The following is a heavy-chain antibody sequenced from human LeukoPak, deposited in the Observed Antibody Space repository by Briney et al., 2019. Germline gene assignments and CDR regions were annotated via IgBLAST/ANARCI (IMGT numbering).Heavy chain of an antibody. D-gene: IGHD1-26*01. CDR3: ARGSLGDGSLLIDY. CDR2: INSDGSDI. CDR1: GFTFSRYW. Sequence: GGSLRLSCAASGFTFSRYWMHWVRQAPGKGLVWVSRINSDGSDITYADSVKGRFTISRDNAKNTVYLQMNSLRAEDTAVYDCARGSLGDGSLLIDYWGQGTLVTVSS. V-gene: IGHV3-74*01. J-gene: IGHJ4*02.